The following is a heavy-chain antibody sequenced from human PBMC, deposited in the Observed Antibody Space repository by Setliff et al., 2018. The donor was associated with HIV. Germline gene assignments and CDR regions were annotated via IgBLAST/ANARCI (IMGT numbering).Heavy chain of an antibody. CDR1: GFISSDYF. CDR2: IGSRGTPV. V-gene: IGHV3-11*01. Sequence: PGGSLRLSCEASGFISSDYFMTWIRQAPGKGLEWISYIGSRGTPVKTADSLKGRFFVSRDNTKNSLYLQINNLSVEDTAMYFCARTDSYTAMIWPWGRGTLVTVSS. D-gene: IGHD3-16*01. J-gene: IGHJ1*01. CDR3: ARTDSYTAMIWP.